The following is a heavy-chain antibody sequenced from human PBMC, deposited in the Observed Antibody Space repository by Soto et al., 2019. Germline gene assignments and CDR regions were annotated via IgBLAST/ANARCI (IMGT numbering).Heavy chain of an antibody. CDR2: TSYSGTT. Sequence: PSETLSLTCTVSGGSISSYYWSWIRQPPGKGLEWIGYTSYSGTTNYNPSLKSRVTISADTPKNQFSLKLSSVTAADTAVYYCARDAAVHFDYWGQGTLVTVSS. D-gene: IGHD6-25*01. CDR1: GGSISSYY. V-gene: IGHV4-59*01. CDR3: ARDAAVHFDY. J-gene: IGHJ4*02.